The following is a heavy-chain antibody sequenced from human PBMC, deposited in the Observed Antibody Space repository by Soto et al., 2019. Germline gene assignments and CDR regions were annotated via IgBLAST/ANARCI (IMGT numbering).Heavy chain of an antibody. Sequence: EVQLLESGGGLVQPGGSLRLSCAASESTFSSYAMSWVRQAPGKGLEWVSVISGSTYYADSVKGRFTISRDISKNTLYLQMNSLRAEDTAVYYCAKSQFAGSYSYGMDVWGQGTTVTVSS. CDR3: AKSQFAGSYSYGMDV. J-gene: IGHJ6*02. CDR2: ISGST. D-gene: IGHD3-10*01. CDR1: ESTFSSYA. V-gene: IGHV3-23*01.